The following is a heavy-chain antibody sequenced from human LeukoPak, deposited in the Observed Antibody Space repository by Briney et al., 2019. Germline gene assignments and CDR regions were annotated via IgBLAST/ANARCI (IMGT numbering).Heavy chain of an antibody. CDR2: INHSGST. V-gene: IGHV4-34*01. J-gene: IGHJ5*02. Sequence: SETLSLTCTVSGGSMSSYYWSWSRQPPGKGLEWIGEINHSGSTNYNPSLKSRVTISVDTSKNQFSLKLSSVTAADTAVYYCARGHGYSSSWSWGQGTLVTVSS. CDR1: GGSMSSYY. D-gene: IGHD6-13*01. CDR3: ARGHGYSSSWS.